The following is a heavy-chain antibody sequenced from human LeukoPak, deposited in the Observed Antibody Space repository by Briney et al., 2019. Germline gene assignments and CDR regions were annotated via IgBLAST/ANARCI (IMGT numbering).Heavy chain of an antibody. CDR3: ARVRPLNGYYYYGMDV. D-gene: IGHD2-8*01. CDR2: IYYSGST. J-gene: IGHJ6*02. CDR1: GGSISSSSYY. V-gene: IGHV4-39*07. Sequence: SETLSLTCTVSGGSISSSSYYWGWIRQPPGKGLEWIGSIYYSGSTYYNPSLKSRVTISVDTSKNQFSLKLSSVTAADTAVYYCARVRPLNGYYYYGMDVWGQGTTVTVSS.